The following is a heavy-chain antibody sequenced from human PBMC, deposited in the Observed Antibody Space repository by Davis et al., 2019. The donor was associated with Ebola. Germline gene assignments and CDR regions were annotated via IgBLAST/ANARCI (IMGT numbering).Heavy chain of an antibody. CDR3: ARCEENPDTTMVSCFDY. V-gene: IGHV7-4-1*02. CDR1: GYTFSSYA. J-gene: IGHJ4*02. Sequence: ASVKVSCKASGYTFSSYAMNWVRQAPGQGLEWMGWINTNTGNPTYAQGFTGRFVLSLETSVSTAYLQISSLKAEDSAVYYCARCEENPDTTMVSCFDYWGQGTLVTVSS. CDR2: INTNTGNP. D-gene: IGHD5-18*01.